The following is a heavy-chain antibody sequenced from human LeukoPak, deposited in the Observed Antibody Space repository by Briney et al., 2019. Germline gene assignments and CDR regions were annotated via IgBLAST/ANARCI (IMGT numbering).Heavy chain of an antibody. J-gene: IGHJ3*02. V-gene: IGHV3-13*01. CDR1: GFTFSSYD. D-gene: IGHD1-14*01. CDR2: IGTAGDT. CDR3: ARDLVPDGEGAFDI. Sequence: GGSLRLSCAASGFTFSSYDMHWVRQATGKGLEWVSAIGTAGDTYYPGSVKGRFTISRENAKNSLYLQMNSLRAEDTAVYYCARDLVPDGEGAFDIWGQGTMVTVSS.